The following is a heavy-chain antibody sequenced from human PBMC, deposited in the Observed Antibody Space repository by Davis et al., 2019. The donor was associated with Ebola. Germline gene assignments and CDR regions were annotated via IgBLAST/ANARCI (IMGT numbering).Heavy chain of an antibody. Sequence: PGGSLRLSCAASGFTFSSYGMHWVRQAPGKGLEWVAVISYDGSNKYYADSVKGRFTISRDNSKNTLYLQMNSLRGEDTAVYYCAKSQIVVVPAAIQGIAAGYGMDVWGQGTTVTVSS. V-gene: IGHV3-30*18. CDR1: GFTFSSYG. J-gene: IGHJ6*02. CDR2: ISYDGSNK. D-gene: IGHD2-2*02. CDR3: AKSQIVVVPAAIQGIAAGYGMDV.